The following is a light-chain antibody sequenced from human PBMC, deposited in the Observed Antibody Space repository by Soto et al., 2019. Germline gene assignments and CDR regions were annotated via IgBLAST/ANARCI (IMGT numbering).Light chain of an antibody. CDR3: AAWDDSLRAYV. CDR2: KND. CDR1: SSNIGRNT. V-gene: IGLV1-44*01. Sequence: QSVLTQAPSASGTPGQRGTISCSGTSSNIGRNTVNWYQQVPGAAPKLLIYKNDQWPSGVPDRFSGAKSDTSASLAISGLQSEDEADYFCAAWDDSLRAYVFGTGTKLTGL. J-gene: IGLJ1*01.